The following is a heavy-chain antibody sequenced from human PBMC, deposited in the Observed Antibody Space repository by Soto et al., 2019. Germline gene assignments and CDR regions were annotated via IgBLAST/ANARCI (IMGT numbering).Heavy chain of an antibody. J-gene: IGHJ6*02. CDR3: ARGSAKPPHTVVRTRKYYYYGMDV. V-gene: IGHV1-46*01. D-gene: IGHD2-15*01. CDR1: GYTFTSYY. CDR2: INPSGGST. Sequence: QVQLVQSGAEVKKPGASVKVSCKASGYTFTSYYMHWVRQAPGQGLEWMGIINPSGGSTSYAQKFQGRVTMTRDTSTSTVYMELSSLRSEDTAVYYCARGSAKPPHTVVRTRKYYYYGMDVWGQGTTVTVSS.